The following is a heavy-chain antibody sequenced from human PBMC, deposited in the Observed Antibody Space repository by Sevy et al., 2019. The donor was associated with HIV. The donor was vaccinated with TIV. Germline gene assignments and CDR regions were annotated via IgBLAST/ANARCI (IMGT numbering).Heavy chain of an antibody. Sequence: GESLKISCAASGFTFSYYRMSWVRQAPGKGLEWVANIKGDGSEIYYVDSVKGRFTIHGDNAKNSLFLEMNSRGAEDTAVYYCASDPGGRDWFDPWGQGTLVTVSS. CDR1: GFTFSYYR. V-gene: IGHV3-7*03. J-gene: IGHJ5*02. CDR2: IKGDGSEI. D-gene: IGHD2-15*01. CDR3: ASDPGGRDWFDP.